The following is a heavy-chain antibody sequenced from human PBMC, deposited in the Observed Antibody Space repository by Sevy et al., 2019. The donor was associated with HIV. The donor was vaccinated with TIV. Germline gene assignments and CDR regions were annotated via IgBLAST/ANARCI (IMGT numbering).Heavy chain of an antibody. V-gene: IGHV3-7*01. CDR1: GSTFSSHW. CDR2: INQDGSAK. J-gene: IGHJ6*02. Sequence: GGSLRLSCAASGSTFSSHWMSWVRQAPGKGLEWVANINQDGSAKYYVDSVKGRFTISRDNAKNSLSLQMNSLRAEDTAVYYCARDTGGIGMDVWGQGTTVTVSS. CDR3: ARDTGGIGMDV. D-gene: IGHD6-13*01.